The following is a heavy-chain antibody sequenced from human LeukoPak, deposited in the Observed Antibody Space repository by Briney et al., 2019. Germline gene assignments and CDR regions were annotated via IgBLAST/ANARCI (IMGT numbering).Heavy chain of an antibody. V-gene: IGHV5-51*01. Sequence: GESLKISCKGSEYSFTSYWIGWVRQMPGKGLEWMGIIYPGDSDTRYSPSFQGQVTISADKSISTAYLQWSSLKASDTAMYYCARRQRSCSGGNCYSENFDYWGQGTLVTVSS. CDR1: EYSFTSYW. D-gene: IGHD2-15*01. CDR2: IYPGDSDT. CDR3: ARRQRSCSGGNCYSENFDY. J-gene: IGHJ4*02.